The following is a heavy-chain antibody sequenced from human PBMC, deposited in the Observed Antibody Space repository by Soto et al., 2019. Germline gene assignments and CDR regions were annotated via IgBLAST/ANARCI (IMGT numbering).Heavy chain of an antibody. V-gene: IGHV6-1*01. CDR3: ARDKVYDYVWGSYRSGAYYFDY. D-gene: IGHD3-16*02. Sequence: SQTLSLTCAISGDSVSSNSAAWNWIRQSPSRGLEWLGRTYYRSKWYNDYAVSVKSRITINPDTSKNQFSLQLNSVTPEDTAVYYCARDKVYDYVWGSYRSGAYYFDYWGQGTLVTVSS. CDR1: GDSVSSNSAA. CDR2: TYYRSKWYN. J-gene: IGHJ4*02.